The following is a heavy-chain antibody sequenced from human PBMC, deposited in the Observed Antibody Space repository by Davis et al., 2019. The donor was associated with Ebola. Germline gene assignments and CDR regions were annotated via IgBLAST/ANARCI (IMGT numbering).Heavy chain of an antibody. V-gene: IGHV1-69*04. CDR3: ARDIVGATGGGDY. J-gene: IGHJ4*02. D-gene: IGHD1-26*01. CDR2: IIPILGIA. CDR1: GGTFSSYA. Sequence: AASVKVSCKASGGTFSSYAISWVRQAPGQGLEWMGRIIPILGIANYAQKFQGRVTITADKSTSTAYMELSSLRSEDTAVYYCARDIVGATGGGDYWGQGTLVTVSS.